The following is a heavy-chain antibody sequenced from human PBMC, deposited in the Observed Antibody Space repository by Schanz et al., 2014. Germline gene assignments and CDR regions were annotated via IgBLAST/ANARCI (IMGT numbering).Heavy chain of an antibody. Sequence: QLQLLQSGAEVKKPGASVKVSCKASGYTFPGYGISWGRQALGQGLEWMGWISTSNGNTNYIQKLQGRVTMTTDTSTSTAYMELRSLRSDDTAVYYCARVQDDILTGSEYYYGMDVWGQGTTVTVSS. D-gene: IGHD3-9*01. CDR1: GYTFPGYG. CDR2: ISTSNGNT. J-gene: IGHJ6*02. V-gene: IGHV1-18*01. CDR3: ARVQDDILTGSEYYYGMDV.